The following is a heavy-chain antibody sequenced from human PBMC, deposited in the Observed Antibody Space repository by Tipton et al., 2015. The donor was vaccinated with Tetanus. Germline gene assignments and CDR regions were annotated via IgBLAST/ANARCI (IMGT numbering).Heavy chain of an antibody. Sequence: GLVKPSQTLSLTCAISGDSVSSDSASWNWIRQSPSRGLEWLGQTFYRSRWFNDYAVSVKSRIIVNADTSKNQFSLHLNSATPEDTAVYYCARASVMVRGIINPYDYWGQGTLVTVSS. D-gene: IGHD3-10*01. J-gene: IGHJ4*02. CDR2: TFYRSRWFN. CDR3: ARASVMVRGIINPYDY. V-gene: IGHV6-1*01. CDR1: GDSVSSDSAS.